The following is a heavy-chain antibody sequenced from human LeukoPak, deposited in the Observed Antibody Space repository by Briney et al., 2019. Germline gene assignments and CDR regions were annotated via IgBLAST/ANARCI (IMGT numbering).Heavy chain of an antibody. CDR2: IYYSGST. V-gene: IGHV4-59*01. Sequence: PSETLSLTCTVSGGSISTFYWSWLRQPPGKGLEWIGCIYYSGSTNYNPSLKSRVTISVDTSKNQFSLRLSSVTAADTAVYYCAREDPQTTVPEGLDVWGPGTTVTVSS. CDR3: AREDPQTTVPEGLDV. D-gene: IGHD4-17*01. J-gene: IGHJ6*02. CDR1: GGSISTFY.